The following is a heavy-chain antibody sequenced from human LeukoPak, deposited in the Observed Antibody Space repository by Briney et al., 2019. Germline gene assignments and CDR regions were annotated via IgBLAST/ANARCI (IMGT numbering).Heavy chain of an antibody. CDR1: GYNFTNYW. V-gene: IGHV5-51*01. J-gene: IGHJ3*02. CDR3: ARHVHDSSGYYCVHDAFDI. D-gene: IGHD3-22*01. Sequence: GESLKISCQASGYNFTNYWIAWVRQMPGKGLEWMGIIYPGDSDTRYSPSFQGQVTISADKSISTAYLQWSSLKASDTAMYYCARHVHDSSGYYCVHDAFDIWGQGTMVTVSS. CDR2: IYPGDSDT.